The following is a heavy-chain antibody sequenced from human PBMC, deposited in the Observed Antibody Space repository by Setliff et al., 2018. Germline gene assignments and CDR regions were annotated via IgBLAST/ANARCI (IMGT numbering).Heavy chain of an antibody. J-gene: IGHJ6*02. D-gene: IGHD2-2*01. Sequence: ASVKVSCKASGYTFTSYAMHWVRQAPGQRLEWMGWINAGNGNTKYSQKFQGRVTITRDTTASTAYMELSSLRSEDTAVYYCASLGYCSSTSCWPYYYYGMDVWGQGTTVTVSS. CDR1: GYTFTSYA. V-gene: IGHV1-3*01. CDR2: INAGNGNT. CDR3: ASLGYCSSTSCWPYYYYGMDV.